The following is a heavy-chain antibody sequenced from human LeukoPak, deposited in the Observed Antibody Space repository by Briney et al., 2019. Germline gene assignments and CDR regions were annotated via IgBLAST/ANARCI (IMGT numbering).Heavy chain of an antibody. V-gene: IGHV1-69*13. Sequence: SVKVSCKASGYTFTNYYMHWVRQAPGQGLEWMGGIIPIFGTANYAQKFQGRVTITADESTSTAYMELSSLRSEDTAVYYCAFYIAAPDLDVWGQGTTVTVSS. J-gene: IGHJ6*02. CDR3: AFYIAAPDLDV. D-gene: IGHD6-13*01. CDR1: GYTFTNYY. CDR2: IIPIFGTA.